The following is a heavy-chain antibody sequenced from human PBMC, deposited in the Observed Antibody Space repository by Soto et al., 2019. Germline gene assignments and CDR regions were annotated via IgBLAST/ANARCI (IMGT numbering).Heavy chain of an antibody. CDR2: IFSNDEK. CDR3: ARIRTGQWLGGFDF. CDR1: GFSLSNGRMG. V-gene: IGHV2-26*01. J-gene: IGHJ4*02. Sequence: QVTLKESGPVLLKPTETLTLTCTVSGFSLSNGRMGVSWIRQPPGKALEWLAHIFSNDEKAYSTSLKSRLTVXKXTLXSRVVLTMTTMDPVDTATYYWARIRTGQWLGGFDFWGQETLVTVSS. D-gene: IGHD6-19*01.